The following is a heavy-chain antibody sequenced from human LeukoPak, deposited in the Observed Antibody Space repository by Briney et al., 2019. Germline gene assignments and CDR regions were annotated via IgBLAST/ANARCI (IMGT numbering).Heavy chain of an antibody. CDR3: GQDRGAIGANYYHGRDV. Sequence: SETLSLTCAVSGGSISSRNWWSWVRQPPGKGLEWIGEIYHSGSINYNPSLKSRVTISVDKSKNQLSLRLTSVTAADTAVYYCGQDRGAIGANYYHGRDVGGQGTTATAS. V-gene: IGHV4-4*02. CDR1: GGSISSRNW. CDR2: IYHSGSI. J-gene: IGHJ6*02. D-gene: IGHD5-12*01.